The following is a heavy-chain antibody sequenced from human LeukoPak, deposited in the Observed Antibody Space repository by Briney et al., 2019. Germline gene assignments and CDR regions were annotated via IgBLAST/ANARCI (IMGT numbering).Heavy chain of an antibody. V-gene: IGHV4-38-2*01. D-gene: IGHD4-11*01. J-gene: IGHJ5*02. Sequence: PSETLSLTXAVSGYSISSGYYWGWIRQPPGKGLEWIGSIYHSGSTYYNPSLMSRVTISVDTSKNQFSLKLSSVTAADTAVYYCARLEMTTESNWFDPWGQRTLVTVSS. CDR1: GYSISSGYY. CDR3: ARLEMTTESNWFDP. CDR2: IYHSGST.